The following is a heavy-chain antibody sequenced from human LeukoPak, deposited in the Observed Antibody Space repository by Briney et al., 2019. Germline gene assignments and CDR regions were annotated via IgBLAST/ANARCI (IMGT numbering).Heavy chain of an antibody. Sequence: SETLSLTCTVSGGSISSYYWSWIRQPPGKGLEWIGYIYYSGSTNYNPSLKSRVTISVDTSKNQFSLKLSSVTAADTAVYYCAGEYYDIGGFDPWGQGTLVTVSS. CDR1: GGSISSYY. D-gene: IGHD3-9*01. J-gene: IGHJ5*02. CDR3: AGEYYDIGGFDP. CDR2: IYYSGST. V-gene: IGHV4-59*01.